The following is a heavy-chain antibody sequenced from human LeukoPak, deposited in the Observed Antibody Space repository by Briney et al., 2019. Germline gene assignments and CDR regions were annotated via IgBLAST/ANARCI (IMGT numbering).Heavy chain of an antibody. Sequence: GGSLRLSCAASGFTFSSYSMNWVRQAPGKGLEWVSSISSSSSYIYYADSVKGRFTISRDNAKNSLYLQMNSLRAEDTAVYYCAGITGTTLNYWGQGTLVTVSS. CDR1: GFTFSSYS. CDR2: ISSSSSYI. D-gene: IGHD1-20*01. V-gene: IGHV3-21*01. J-gene: IGHJ4*02. CDR3: AGITGTTLNY.